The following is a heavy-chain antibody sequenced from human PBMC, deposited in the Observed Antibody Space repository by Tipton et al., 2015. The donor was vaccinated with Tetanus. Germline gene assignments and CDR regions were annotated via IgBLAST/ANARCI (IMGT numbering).Heavy chain of an antibody. J-gene: IGHJ2*01. CDR1: GRSLSGSTYY. CDR3: VRAKLRRVFSGYLYYDL. CDR2: IYYSGTA. Sequence: GLVKPSETLTLTCAVSGRSLSGSTYYWGWIRQPPGKALEWIGNIYYSGTAYYTPSLRGRLSISVDTSKNQFSLKLTSVTAADSAIYYCVRAKLRRVFSGYLYYDLWGRGALVTVSS. D-gene: IGHD5-12*01. V-gene: IGHV4-39*07.